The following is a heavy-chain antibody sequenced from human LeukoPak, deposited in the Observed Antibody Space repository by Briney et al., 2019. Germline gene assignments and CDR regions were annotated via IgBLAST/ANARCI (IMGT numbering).Heavy chain of an antibody. CDR3: ARKVVGATRELFDY. CDR1: GFTFSSYG. Sequence: GGSLRLSCAASGFTFSSYGMHWVRQAPGKGLEWVAFIRYDGSNKYYADSVKGRFTISRDNSKNTLYLQMNSLRAEDTAVYYCARKVVGATRELFDYWGQGTLVTVSS. V-gene: IGHV3-30*02. J-gene: IGHJ4*02. CDR2: IRYDGSNK. D-gene: IGHD1-26*01.